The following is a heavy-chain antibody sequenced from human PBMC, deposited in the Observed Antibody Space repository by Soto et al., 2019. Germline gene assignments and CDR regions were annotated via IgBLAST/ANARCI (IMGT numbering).Heavy chain of an antibody. CDR1: GGSISRYF. CDR2: IYYSGST. J-gene: IGHJ6*03. Sequence: QVQLQESGPGLVKPSETLSLTCTVSGGSISRYFWSWIRQPPGKGLQWIGHIYYSGSTDYNPSLTSRVAISVDASKTHFSLRLNSVTAADAAVYYCATYDSPYYYMDVWGKGTTVTVSS. CDR3: ATYDSPYYYMDV. V-gene: IGHV4-59*13. D-gene: IGHD3-16*01.